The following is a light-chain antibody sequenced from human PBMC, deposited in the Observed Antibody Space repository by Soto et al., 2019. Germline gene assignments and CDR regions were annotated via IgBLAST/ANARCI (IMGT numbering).Light chain of an antibody. V-gene: IGKV1-5*03. CDR3: QQYNNWPFS. CDR1: QTISSW. Sequence: DIQMTQSPSTLSGSVGDRVTITCRASQTISSWLAWYQQKQGKAPKXLIYKASTLKSGVPARFSGSGSGTELTMSISGLQSEDFEVYFCQQYNNWPFSFGQGTRLEIK. J-gene: IGKJ5*01. CDR2: KAS.